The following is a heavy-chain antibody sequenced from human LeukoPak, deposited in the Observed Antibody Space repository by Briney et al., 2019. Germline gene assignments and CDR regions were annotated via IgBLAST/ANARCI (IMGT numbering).Heavy chain of an antibody. V-gene: IGHV3-11*06. CDR3: ARRGPFIAAVDY. CDR2: ISSSSSYT. CDR1: GFTFSDYY. D-gene: IGHD6-13*01. J-gene: IGHJ4*02. Sequence: PGGSLRLSCAASGFTFSDYYMSWIRQAPGKGLEWVSYISSSSSYTNYADSVKGRFTISRDNAKNSLYLQMNSLRAEDTAVYYCARRGPFIAAVDYWGQGTLVTVSS.